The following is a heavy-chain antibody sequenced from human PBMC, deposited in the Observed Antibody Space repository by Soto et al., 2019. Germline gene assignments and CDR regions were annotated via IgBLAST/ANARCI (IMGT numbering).Heavy chain of an antibody. CDR2: IYYSGST. CDR1: GCSISSGDYY. Sequence: SETLSLTCAVYGCSISSGDYYWSWIRQPPGKGLEWIGYIYYSGSTYYNPSLKSRVTISVDTSKNQFSLKLSSVTAADTAVYYCASLARYYYDSSGPKYYFDYWGQGTLVTVSS. D-gene: IGHD3-22*01. CDR3: ASLARYYYDSSGPKYYFDY. V-gene: IGHV4-30-4*01. J-gene: IGHJ4*02.